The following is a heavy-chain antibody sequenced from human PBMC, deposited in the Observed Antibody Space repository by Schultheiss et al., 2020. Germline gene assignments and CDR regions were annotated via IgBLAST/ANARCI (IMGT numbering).Heavy chain of an antibody. V-gene: IGHV3-53*01. D-gene: IGHD1-26*01. CDR1: GFTVSSNY. CDR2: IYSGGST. Sequence: GGSLRLSCAASGFTVSSNYMSWVRQAPGKGLEWVSVIYSGGSTYYADSVKGRFTISRDNSKNTLYLQMNSLRAEDTAVYYCAKVVGSSSCAYFDYWGQGTLVTFSS. CDR3: AKVVGSSSCAYFDY. J-gene: IGHJ4*02.